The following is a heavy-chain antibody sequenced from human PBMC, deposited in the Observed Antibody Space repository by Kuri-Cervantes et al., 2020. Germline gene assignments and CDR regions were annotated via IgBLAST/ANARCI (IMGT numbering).Heavy chain of an antibody. D-gene: IGHD2-21*01. V-gene: IGHV3-74*01. CDR3: ARGPVGDWYPDY. CDR2: INSDGSST. CDR1: GFTFDDNG. J-gene: IGHJ4*02. Sequence: GESLKISCAASGFTFDDNGMSWVRQAPGKGLVWVSRINSDGSSTSYADSVKGRFTISRDNAKNTLYLQMNSLRAEDTAVYFCARGPVGDWYPDYWGQGTLVTVSS.